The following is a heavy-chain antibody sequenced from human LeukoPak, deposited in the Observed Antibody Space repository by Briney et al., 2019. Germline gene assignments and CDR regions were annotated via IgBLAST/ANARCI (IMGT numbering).Heavy chain of an antibody. CDR2: IYYSGSATT. V-gene: IGHV4-39*01. D-gene: IGHD5-24*01. CDR1: GDSISSSSDY. CDR3: ARHVKDGRNSFYYCGMDV. J-gene: IGHJ6*02. Sequence: SETLSLTCTVSGDSISSSSDYWGWIRQPPGRGLEWIGSIYYSGSATTYYSPSLKSRVTISVDMSKNQFSLKLSSVPAADTAVYYCARHVKDGRNSFYYCGMDVWGQGTTVTVSS.